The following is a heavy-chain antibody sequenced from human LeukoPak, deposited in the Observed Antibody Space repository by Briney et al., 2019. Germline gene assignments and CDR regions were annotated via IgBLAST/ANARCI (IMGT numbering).Heavy chain of an antibody. Sequence: ASVKVSCTASGYTFTGYHMHWVRQAPGQGLEWMGRINPNSGGTNYAQKFRGRVTMTRDTSISTAYTELSSLRSEDTAVYYCARSRDGYNCDYWGQGTLVTVSS. CDR3: ARSRDGYNCDY. J-gene: IGHJ4*02. V-gene: IGHV1-2*06. D-gene: IGHD5-24*01. CDR1: GYTFTGYH. CDR2: INPNSGGT.